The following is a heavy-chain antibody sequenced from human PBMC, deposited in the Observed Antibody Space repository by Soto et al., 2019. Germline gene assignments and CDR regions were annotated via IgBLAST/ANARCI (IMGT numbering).Heavy chain of an antibody. CDR2: IYYSGST. V-gene: IGHV4-39*01. J-gene: IGHJ5*02. CDR3: ARSPGDIVVVPAAIPVNWFDP. Sequence: SETLSLTCTVSGGSISSSSYYWGWIRQPPGKGLEWIGSIYYSGSTYYNPSLKSRVTISVDTSKNQFSLKLSSVTAADTAVYYCARSPGDIVVVPAAIPVNWFDPWGQGTLVTVSS. D-gene: IGHD2-2*02. CDR1: GGSISSSSYY.